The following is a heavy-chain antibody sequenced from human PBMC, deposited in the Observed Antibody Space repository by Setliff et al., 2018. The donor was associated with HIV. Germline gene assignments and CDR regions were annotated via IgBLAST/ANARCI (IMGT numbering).Heavy chain of an antibody. D-gene: IGHD3-3*01. J-gene: IGHJ4*02. Sequence: KSSETLSLTCTVSGGPVSSGSYYWSWIRQPAGKGLEWIGRIYTSGSTNYNPSLKSRVTMSVDTSKNQFSLKLSSVTAADTAVYYCATHVLQFLEWLSHFDYWGQGTLVTVSS. CDR1: GGPVSSGSYY. CDR2: IYTSGST. V-gene: IGHV4-61*02. CDR3: ATHVLQFLEWLSHFDY.